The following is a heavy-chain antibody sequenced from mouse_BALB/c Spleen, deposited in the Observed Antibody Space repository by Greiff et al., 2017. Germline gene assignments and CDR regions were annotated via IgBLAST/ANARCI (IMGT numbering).Heavy chain of an antibody. V-gene: IGHV2-2*02. D-gene: IGHD2-5*01. Sequence: VKLQESGPGLVQPSQSLSITCTVSGFSLPSYGVHWVRQSPGKGLEWLGVIWSGGSTDYNAAFISRLSISKDNSKSQVFFKINSLQANDTAIYYCSRQYSNYDTWFAYWGQGTLVTVSA. CDR1: GFSLPSYG. CDR2: IWSGGST. CDR3: SRQYSNYDTWFAY. J-gene: IGHJ3*01.